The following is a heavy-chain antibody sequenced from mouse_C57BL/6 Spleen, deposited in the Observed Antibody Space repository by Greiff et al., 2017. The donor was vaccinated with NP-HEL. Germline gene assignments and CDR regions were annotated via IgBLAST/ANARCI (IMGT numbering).Heavy chain of an antibody. CDR1: GFTFSDYG. CDR2: ISSGSSTI. Sequence: DVKLVESGGGLVKPGGSLKLSCAASGFTFSDYGMHWVRQAPEKGLEWVAYISSGSSTIYYVDTVKGRFTISRDNATNTLFLQMTSLRSADKDMYYGARGAHYYGSSYNFDYWGQGTTLTVSS. V-gene: IGHV5-17*01. J-gene: IGHJ2*01. D-gene: IGHD1-1*01. CDR3: ARGAHYYGSSYNFDY.